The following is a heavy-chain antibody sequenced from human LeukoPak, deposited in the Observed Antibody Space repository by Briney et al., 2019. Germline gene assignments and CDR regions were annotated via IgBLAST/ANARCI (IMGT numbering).Heavy chain of an antibody. CDR3: AKPRAVVVAASFDY. V-gene: IGHV3-30*02. D-gene: IGHD2-15*01. CDR1: GFTFSSYG. CDR2: IRYDGSNK. J-gene: IGHJ4*02. Sequence: GGSLRLSCAASGFTFSSYGMHWVRQAPGKGLEWVAFIRYDGSNKYYADSVKGRFTISRDNSKNTLYLQMNSLRAEDTAVYYCAKPRAVVVAASFDYWGQGTLVTVSS.